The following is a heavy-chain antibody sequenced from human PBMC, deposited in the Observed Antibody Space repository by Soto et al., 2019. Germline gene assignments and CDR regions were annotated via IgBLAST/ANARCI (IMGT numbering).Heavy chain of an antibody. V-gene: IGHV4-34*01. Sequence: SETLSLTCAVYGGSFSGYYWSWSRQPPGKGLEWIGEINHSGSTNYNPSLKSRVTISVDTSKNQFSLKLSSVTAADTAVYYCASFVDTAMVSVGYYYYGMDVWGQGTTVTVSS. CDR3: ASFVDTAMVSVGYYYYGMDV. CDR2: INHSGST. D-gene: IGHD5-18*01. J-gene: IGHJ6*02. CDR1: GGSFSGYY.